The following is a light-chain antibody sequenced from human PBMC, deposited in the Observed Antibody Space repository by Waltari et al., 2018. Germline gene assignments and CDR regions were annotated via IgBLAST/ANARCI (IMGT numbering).Light chain of an antibody. Sequence: QAALTQPPSAAGSPGQSVTISCPGTSSDVGGDNAVAWYQQHTGQAPKLMIYEVSKRPSGVPDRFSGSKSGNTASLTVSGLQAEDEADYYCSSYAGSNNLVFGGGTKLTVL. V-gene: IGLV2-8*01. J-gene: IGLJ3*02. CDR2: EVS. CDR1: SSDVGGDNA. CDR3: SSYAGSNNLV.